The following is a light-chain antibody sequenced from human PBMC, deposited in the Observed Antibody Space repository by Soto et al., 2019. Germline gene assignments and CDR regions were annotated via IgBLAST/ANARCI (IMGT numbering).Light chain of an antibody. Sequence: QSVLTQPPSVSGAPGQRVTISCTGSSSNIGAGYDVHWYQQLPGTAPKLLIYGNSNRPSGVPDRFSGSKSGTSASLAITGLQAEDDAEYYCQSYDSSLSGSYVYGTGTKLTVL. CDR3: QSYDSSLSGSYV. CDR1: SSNIGAGYD. V-gene: IGLV1-40*01. CDR2: GNS. J-gene: IGLJ1*01.